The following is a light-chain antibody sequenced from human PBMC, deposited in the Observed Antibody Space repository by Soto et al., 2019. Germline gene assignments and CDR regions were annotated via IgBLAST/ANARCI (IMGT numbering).Light chain of an antibody. Sequence: QSVLTQPPSASGTPGQRVTISCSGSSSKVGGGYICWYQQFPGTAPKLLIYRNDQRPSGVPDRFSGSKSGASASLAISGLRSEDEADYYGASWDDSGEVVFGGGTKLTVL. CDR2: RND. V-gene: IGLV1-47*01. CDR3: ASWDDSGEVV. J-gene: IGLJ2*01. CDR1: SSKVGGGY.